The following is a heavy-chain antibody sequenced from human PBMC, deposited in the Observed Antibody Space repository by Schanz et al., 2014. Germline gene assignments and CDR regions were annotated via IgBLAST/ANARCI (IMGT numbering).Heavy chain of an antibody. D-gene: IGHD3-16*01. V-gene: IGHV3-30*04. CDR1: GFTFSSYA. CDR2: ISYDGSNK. Sequence: QVQLVESGGGVVQPGRSLRLSCAASGFTFSSYAMHWVRQAPGKGLEWVAVISYDGSNKFYADSVKGRFTISRDNSINTLSLQMNSLSADDTAVYYCASARCFTCPDYWFAPWGQGTLVTVSS. J-gene: IGHJ5*02. CDR3: ASARCFTCPDYWFAP.